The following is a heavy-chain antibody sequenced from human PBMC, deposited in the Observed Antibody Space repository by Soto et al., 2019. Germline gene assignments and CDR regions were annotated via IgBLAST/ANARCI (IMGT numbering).Heavy chain of an antibody. D-gene: IGHD2-21*02. Sequence: QVQLVQSGAEEKKPGASVKVSCKASGYTFTSYAMHWVRQAPGQRLEWMGWINAGNGNTKYSQKSQGRVSITRDTSASTGYMELGSLRSEDTAGDYSARSIVVVTALDYWGQGILFTVSS. V-gene: IGHV1-3*05. CDR1: GYTFTSYA. CDR3: ARSIVVVTALDY. J-gene: IGHJ4*02. CDR2: INAGNGNT.